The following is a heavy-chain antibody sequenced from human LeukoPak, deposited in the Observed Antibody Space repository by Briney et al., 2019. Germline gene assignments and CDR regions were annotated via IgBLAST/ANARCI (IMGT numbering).Heavy chain of an antibody. D-gene: IGHD6-6*01. J-gene: IGHJ4*02. CDR3: ARLGYSSSSDYFDY. Sequence: SETLSLTCTVSGGSISSSSYYWGWIRQPPGKGLEWIGSIYYSGSTYYNPSLKSRVTISVDTSNNQFSVKLRSVTVADTAVYYCARLGYSSSSDYFDYWGQGTLVTVSS. CDR1: GGSISSSSYY. V-gene: IGHV4-39*01. CDR2: IYYSGST.